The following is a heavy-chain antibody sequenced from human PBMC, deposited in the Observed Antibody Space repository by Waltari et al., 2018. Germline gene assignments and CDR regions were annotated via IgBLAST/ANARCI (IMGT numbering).Heavy chain of an antibody. CDR3: AKDSRYCGGSKCYKEDNWFDP. CDR2: MSPGGRET. J-gene: IGHJ5*02. D-gene: IGHD2-21*01. CDR1: GYSFPDYY. V-gene: IGHV1-2*02. Sequence: QMQLVQSGAEVKKPGASVRVSCKSSGYSFPDYYIHWMRQAPGQGRPWLGWMSPGGRETNDAKGVQGRLTRTSDTSTATVYMELSGLKSVDTAGHYCAKDSRYCGGSKCYKEDNWFDPWGQGTLVSVSS.